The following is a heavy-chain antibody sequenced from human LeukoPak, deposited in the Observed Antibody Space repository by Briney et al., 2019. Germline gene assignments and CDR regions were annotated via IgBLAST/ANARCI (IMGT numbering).Heavy chain of an antibody. J-gene: IGHJ2*01. Sequence: GGSLRLSCAASGFTFSSYSMNWVRQAPGKGLEWVSSISSSSSYIYYADSVKGRFTISRDNAKNSLYLQMNSLRAEDTAVYYCARDSVAAALDPYWYFDLWGRGTLVTVSS. CDR3: ARDSVAAALDPYWYFDL. D-gene: IGHD6-13*01. V-gene: IGHV3-21*01. CDR1: GFTFSSYS. CDR2: ISSSSSYI.